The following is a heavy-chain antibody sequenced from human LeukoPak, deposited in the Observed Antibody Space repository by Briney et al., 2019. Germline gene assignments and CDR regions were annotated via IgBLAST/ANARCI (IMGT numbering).Heavy chain of an antibody. J-gene: IGHJ6*04. CDR3: ARDILDCSSTSCYTGDV. V-gene: IGHV1-2*02. D-gene: IGHD2-2*02. CDR2: INPNSDGT. CDR1: GYTFTGYY. Sequence: ASVKVSCKASGYTFTGYYMHWVRQAPGQGLEWMGWINPNSDGTNYAQKFQGRVTMTRDTSISTAYMELSRLRSDDTAVYYCARDILDCSSTSCYTGDVWGKGTTVTVYS.